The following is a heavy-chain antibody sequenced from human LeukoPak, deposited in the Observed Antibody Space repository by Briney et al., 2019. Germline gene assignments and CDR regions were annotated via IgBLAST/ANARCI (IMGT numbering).Heavy chain of an antibody. V-gene: IGHV4-59*01. CDR2: IYYSGST. CDR3: ARDGGSGSYKGNNWFDP. J-gene: IGHJ5*02. Sequence: SETLSLTCTVSDGSISSYYWSWIRQPPGKGLEWIGYIYYSGSTNYNPSLKSRVTISVDTSKNQFSLKLSSVTAADTAVYYCARDGGSGSYKGNNWFDPWGQGTLVTVSS. CDR1: DGSISSYY. D-gene: IGHD3-10*01.